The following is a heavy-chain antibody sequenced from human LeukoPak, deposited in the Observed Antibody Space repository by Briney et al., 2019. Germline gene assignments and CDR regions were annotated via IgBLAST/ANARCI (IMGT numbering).Heavy chain of an antibody. CDR1: GFTFSSYW. V-gene: IGHV3-7*01. CDR2: IKQDGSEK. D-gene: IGHD6-6*01. Sequence: QSGGSLRLSCAASGFTFSSYWMSWVRQAPGKGLEWVANIKQDGSEKYYVDSVKGRFTISGDNAKNSLYLQMNSLRAEDTAVYYCARDLAARPNNWFDPWGQGTLVTVSS. J-gene: IGHJ5*02. CDR3: ARDLAARPNNWFDP.